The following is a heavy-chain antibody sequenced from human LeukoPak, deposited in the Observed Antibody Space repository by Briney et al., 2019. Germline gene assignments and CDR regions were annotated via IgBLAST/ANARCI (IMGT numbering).Heavy chain of an antibody. Sequence: ASVKVSCKASGYTFTSYGISWLRQAPGQGLEWMGWISTYNGHTNYAQKLQGRVTMTTDPSPSTAYMELRNLRSDATAVYYCARGGRWELPRPYAFDIWGQGTMVTVSS. J-gene: IGHJ3*02. D-gene: IGHD1-26*01. V-gene: IGHV1-18*01. CDR2: ISTYNGHT. CDR1: GYTFTSYG. CDR3: ARGGRWELPRPYAFDI.